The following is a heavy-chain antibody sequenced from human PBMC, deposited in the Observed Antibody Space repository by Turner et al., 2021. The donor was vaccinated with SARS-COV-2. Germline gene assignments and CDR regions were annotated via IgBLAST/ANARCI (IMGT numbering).Heavy chain of an antibody. CDR2: IWYDGSNK. CDR1: GFTFSTYA. V-gene: IGHV3-33*01. D-gene: IGHD6-6*01. CDR3: ARDYSSSSYLVSWFDP. Sequence: VQLVESGGGLVQPGGSLRLSCAASGFTFSTYAMHWVRQAPGKGLEWVAVIWYDGSNKFYVDSVKGRFTISRDNSKNTLYLQMNSLRAEDTAVYYCARDYSSSSYLVSWFDPWGQGTLVTVSS. J-gene: IGHJ5*02.